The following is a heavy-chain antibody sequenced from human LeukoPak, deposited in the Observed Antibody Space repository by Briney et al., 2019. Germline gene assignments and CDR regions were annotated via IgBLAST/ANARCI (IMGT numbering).Heavy chain of an antibody. Sequence: SETLSLTCSVSGGSVSSGTYYETWIRQSPGKGLEWIGHVYFSGTSSYNPSLKSRVTISADTSKNQFSLKLISVTAADTAVYFCARRRMIRGVIIFDYWGPGALVTVSS. J-gene: IGHJ4*02. D-gene: IGHD3-10*01. CDR3: ARRRMIRGVIIFDY. CDR1: GGSVSSGTYY. CDR2: VYFSGTS. V-gene: IGHV4-61*01.